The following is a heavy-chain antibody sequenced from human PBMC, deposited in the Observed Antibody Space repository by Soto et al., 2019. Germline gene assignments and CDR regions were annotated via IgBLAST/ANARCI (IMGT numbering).Heavy chain of an antibody. D-gene: IGHD2-15*01. Sequence: SETLSLTCTVSGGSISSSSYYWGWIRQPPGKGLEWIGSIYYSGSTYYNPSLKSRVTISVDTSKNQFSLKLSSVTAADTAVYYCASHPSEGVVVVAHFDYWGQGTLVTVSS. J-gene: IGHJ4*02. CDR3: ASHPSEGVVVVAHFDY. V-gene: IGHV4-39*01. CDR1: GGSISSSSYY. CDR2: IYYSGST.